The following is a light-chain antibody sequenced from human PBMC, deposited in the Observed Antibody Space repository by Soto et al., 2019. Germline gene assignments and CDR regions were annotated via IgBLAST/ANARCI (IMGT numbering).Light chain of an antibody. J-gene: IGKJ2*01. CDR1: QSISSY. CDR2: AAS. V-gene: IGKV1-39*01. Sequence: DIPMTQSPSSLSASVGDRVTITCRASQSISSYLNWYQQKPGKAPKLLIYAASSLQSGVPSRFSGSGSGTDFTLTISSLQPEDFATNYCQQSYSTPGYTFGQGTKLEIK. CDR3: QQSYSTPGYT.